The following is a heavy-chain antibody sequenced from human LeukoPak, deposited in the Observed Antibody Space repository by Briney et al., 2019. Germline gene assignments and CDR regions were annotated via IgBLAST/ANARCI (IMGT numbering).Heavy chain of an antibody. Sequence: PSETLSLTCTVSGGSISSYYWSWIRQPPGKGLEWIGYIYYGGSTNYNPSLESRVTISVDTPKNQFSLKLSSVTAADTAVYYCARAPRKTGALDYWGQGTLVTVSS. CDR2: IYYGGST. J-gene: IGHJ4*02. CDR3: ARAPRKTGALDY. V-gene: IGHV4-59*01. D-gene: IGHD1-1*01. CDR1: GGSISSYY.